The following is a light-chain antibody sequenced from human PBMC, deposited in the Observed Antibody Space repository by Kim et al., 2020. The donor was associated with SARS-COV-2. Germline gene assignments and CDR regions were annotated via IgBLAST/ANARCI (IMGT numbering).Light chain of an antibody. J-gene: IGLJ1*01. CDR2: EVN. Sequence: GQSITISCIGTRRDVWVYKSVSRYQQHPGKAPQLMIHEVNKRPSGVSNRFSGSKSGNTASLTISGLQAGDEADYYCCSHAGRNRYVFGTGTKVTVL. CDR3: CSHAGRNRYV. CDR1: RRDVWVYKS. V-gene: IGLV2-23*02.